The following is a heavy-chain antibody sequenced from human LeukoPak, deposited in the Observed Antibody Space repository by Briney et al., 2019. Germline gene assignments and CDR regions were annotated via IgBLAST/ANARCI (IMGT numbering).Heavy chain of an antibody. D-gene: IGHD3-22*01. V-gene: IGHV3-23*01. CDR3: AKHRFESGGYHSTD. J-gene: IGHJ4*02. CDR1: GFTFSSYA. CDR2: ISGGSGST. Sequence: GGSLRLSCAASGFTFSSYAMSWVRQAPGKGLAWVSTISGGSGSTYCADSVKGRFTISRDNSKNTLYLQMNSLRDEDTAVYYCAKHRFESGGYHSTDWGQGSLVTVSS.